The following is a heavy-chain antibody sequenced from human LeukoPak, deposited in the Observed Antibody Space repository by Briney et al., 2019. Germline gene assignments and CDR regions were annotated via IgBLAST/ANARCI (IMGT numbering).Heavy chain of an antibody. V-gene: IGHV3-23*01. D-gene: IGHD6-13*01. J-gene: IGHJ3*02. CDR1: GFTFSSYG. Sequence: GGSLRLSCAASGFTFSSYGMSWVRQAPGKGLEWVSAISGSGGSTYYADSVKGRFTISRDNSKNTLYLQMNSLRAEDTAVYYCATSLVAAGGLTDAFDIWGQGTMVTVSS. CDR3: ATSLVAAGGLTDAFDI. CDR2: ISGSGGST.